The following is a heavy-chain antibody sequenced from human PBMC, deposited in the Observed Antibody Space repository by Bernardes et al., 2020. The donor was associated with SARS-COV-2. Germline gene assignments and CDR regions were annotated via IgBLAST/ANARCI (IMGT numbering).Heavy chain of an antibody. CDR3: ATDQGRYTPRALDY. D-gene: IGHD3-9*01. J-gene: IGHJ4*02. CDR2: ISGSGGST. V-gene: IGHV3-23*01. CDR1: GFTFSSYA. Sequence: GGSLRLSCAASGFTFSSYAMSWVRQAPGKGLEWVSIISGSGGSTNYADSVKGRFTISRDNSKNTLYLQMKSLRAEDTAVYYCATDQGRYTPRALDYWGQGTLVTVSS.